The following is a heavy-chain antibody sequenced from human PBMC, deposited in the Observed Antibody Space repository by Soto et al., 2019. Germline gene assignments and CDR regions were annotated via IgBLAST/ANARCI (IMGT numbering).Heavy chain of an antibody. CDR3: ARAINNGGYYGSGRRSNWFDP. D-gene: IGHD3-10*01. CDR2: INHSGST. CDR1: GGSFSGYY. Sequence: SETLSLTCAVYGGSFSGYYWSWIRHPPGKGLEWIGEINHSGSTNYNPSLKSRVTISVDTSKNQFSLKLSSVTAADTAVYYCARAINNGGYYGSGRRSNWFDPWGQGTLVTVSS. V-gene: IGHV4-34*01. J-gene: IGHJ5*02.